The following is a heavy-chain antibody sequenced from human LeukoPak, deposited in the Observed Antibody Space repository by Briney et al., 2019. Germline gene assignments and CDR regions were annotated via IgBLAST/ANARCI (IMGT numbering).Heavy chain of an antibody. V-gene: IGHV1-69*05. Sequence: SVKVSCKASGGTFSSYAISWVRQAPGQGLEWMGRIIPIFGTANYAQKFQGRVTITTDESTSIAYMELSSLRSEDTAVYYCASGAVTEIPWYFDLWGRGTLVTVSS. D-gene: IGHD4-17*01. J-gene: IGHJ2*01. CDR3: ASGAVTEIPWYFDL. CDR2: IIPIFGTA. CDR1: GGTFSSYA.